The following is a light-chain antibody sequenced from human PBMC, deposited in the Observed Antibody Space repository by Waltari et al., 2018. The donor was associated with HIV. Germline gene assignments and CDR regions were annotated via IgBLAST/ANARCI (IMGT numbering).Light chain of an antibody. CDR2: DDR. V-gene: IGLV3-21*02. J-gene: IGLJ2*01. CDR1: DIGSES. Sequence: SYVVTQTPSVSVAPGQTARITCAGDDIGSESVHWYQQKPGQAPVLVVYDDRDRPSGIPEGFTGSNSGNTATLTITRVEAGDEADYYCQVWESGGDIVFFGGGTKLTVL. CDR3: QVWESGGDIVF.